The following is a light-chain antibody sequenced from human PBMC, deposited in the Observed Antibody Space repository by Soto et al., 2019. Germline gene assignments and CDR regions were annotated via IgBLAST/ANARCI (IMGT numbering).Light chain of an antibody. CDR1: QSISSY. CDR3: HRSYSTPYT. J-gene: IGKJ2*01. Sequence: DIQMTQSPSSLSASVGDRVTITCRASQSISSYLNWYQQKPGKAPKLLIYAASSLQSGVPSRFSGSGSGTDFTLTISSLQPEDFATYSCHRSYSTPYTLGQGTKLEIK. CDR2: AAS. V-gene: IGKV1-39*01.